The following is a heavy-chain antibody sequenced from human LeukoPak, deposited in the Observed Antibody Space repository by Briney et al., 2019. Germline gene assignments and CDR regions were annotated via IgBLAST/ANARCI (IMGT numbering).Heavy chain of an antibody. J-gene: IGHJ4*02. Sequence: GGSLRLSCAASGFTFNYSWMSWVRQAPGKGLEWVANIKQRGSEKSYVDSVKGRFSISRDNTKNSVFLQMNSLRAEDTAVYYCAKARGQWLVDFDYWGQGTLVTVSS. D-gene: IGHD6-19*01. CDR3: AKARGQWLVDFDY. CDR2: IKQRGSEK. V-gene: IGHV3-7*01. CDR1: GFTFNYSW.